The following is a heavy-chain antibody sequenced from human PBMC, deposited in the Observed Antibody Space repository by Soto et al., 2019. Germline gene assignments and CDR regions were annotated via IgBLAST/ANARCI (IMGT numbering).Heavy chain of an antibody. CDR3: VKGFVSLAAAGTAQFDY. V-gene: IGHV3-74*01. D-gene: IGHD6-13*01. Sequence: PVGSLRLSCTASGFTFSSDWMHWVRQVRGKGLVWVSRINSDGSITNYADAVKGRFTISRDNVKNTLYLQMSSLRAEETAVYYCVKGFVSLAAAGTAQFDYWGQGTLVTVSS. J-gene: IGHJ4*02. CDR2: INSDGSIT. CDR1: GFTFSSDW.